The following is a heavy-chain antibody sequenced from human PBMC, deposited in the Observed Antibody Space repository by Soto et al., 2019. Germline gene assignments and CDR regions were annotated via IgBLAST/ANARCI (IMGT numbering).Heavy chain of an antibody. CDR1: GGTFSSYS. D-gene: IGHD2-2*01. CDR3: ARGGAVVVPGAVDRHNWFDP. V-gene: IGHV1-69*02. CDR2: VIPILGMA. Sequence: QVQLVQSGAEVKKPGSSVKVSCEASGGTFSSYSFSWVRQAPGQGLEWMGRVIPILGMANYAQKSQGRVTITAYKSTSTVYMELSSLRSEDTAVYYCARGGAVVVPGAVDRHNWFDPWGQGTLVTVSS. J-gene: IGHJ5*02.